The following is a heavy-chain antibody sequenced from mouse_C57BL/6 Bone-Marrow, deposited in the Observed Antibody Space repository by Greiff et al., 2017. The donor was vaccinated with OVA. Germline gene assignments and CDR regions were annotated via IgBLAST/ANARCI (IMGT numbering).Heavy chain of an antibody. CDR1: GFTFSSYA. J-gene: IGHJ4*01. CDR2: ISHGGSYT. Sequence: EVKLEESGGGLVKPGGSLKLSCAASGFTFSSYAMSWVRQTPEKSLEWVATISHGGSYTNYPDNVKGRFTISRDTAKNNLYLQMSHLKSEDTAMYYCAREGFYYYAMDYWGQGTSVTVSS. V-gene: IGHV5-4*01. CDR3: AREGFYYYAMDY.